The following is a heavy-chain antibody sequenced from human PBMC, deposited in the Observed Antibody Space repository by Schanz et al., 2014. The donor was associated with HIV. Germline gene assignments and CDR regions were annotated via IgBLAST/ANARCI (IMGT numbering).Heavy chain of an antibody. CDR1: GFTFSTYG. J-gene: IGHJ6*02. Sequence: QVQLVESGGGVAQPGRSLRLSCAASGFTFSTYGMHWVRQAPGKGLEWVAVISYDGRNKYYADSGKGRFTISRDNSKNTLYLQLKSLRAEDRAVYYCAKDRNYYDDRYLGKGNYYYYYGMDVWGQGTTVTVSS. CDR2: ISYDGRNK. V-gene: IGHV3-30*18. CDR3: AKDRNYYDDRYLGKGNYYYYYGMDV. D-gene: IGHD3-22*01.